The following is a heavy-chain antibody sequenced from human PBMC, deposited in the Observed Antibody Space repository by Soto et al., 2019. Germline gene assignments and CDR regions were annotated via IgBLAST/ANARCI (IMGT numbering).Heavy chain of an antibody. CDR3: ARDLYDSVGYTWFDS. CDR1: GDTSTSNY. J-gene: IGHJ5*01. V-gene: IGHV4-59*01. CDR2: IHNSGTS. Sequence: PSETLSLTCTVSGDTSTSNYWGWIRQAPGKGLEWIGHIHNSGTSTHNPSLNGRVTISIDMSKKQFSLKLTSLTSAETAVYYCARDLYDSVGYTWFDSWSQGTLVTVSS. D-gene: IGHD3-22*01.